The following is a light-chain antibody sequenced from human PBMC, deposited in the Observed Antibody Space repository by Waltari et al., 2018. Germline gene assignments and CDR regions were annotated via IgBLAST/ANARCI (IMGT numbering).Light chain of an antibody. CDR2: GAS. J-gene: IGKJ1*01. V-gene: IGKV3-20*01. Sequence: EIVLKQSPGTLSLSQGERATLSCRASQSVSSSYLAWYQQNPGQAPRVLIHGASNRSTGIPDRFSGSGSGTDFTLTISRLEPEDCAVYYCQQYGSSPWTFGQGTKVEIK. CDR1: QSVSSSY. CDR3: QQYGSSPWT.